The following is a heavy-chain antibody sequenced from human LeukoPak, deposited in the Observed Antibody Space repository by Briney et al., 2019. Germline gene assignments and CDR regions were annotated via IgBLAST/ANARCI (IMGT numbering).Heavy chain of an antibody. Sequence: ASVKVSCKAFGYTFTSYYMHWVRQAPGQGLEWMGIINPNAGTTSYAQKFQGRVTVTRDTSTSTVYMELSSLRSEDTAVYYCARDLSGGKLRYFDWLPPDYWGQGTLVTVSS. CDR1: GYTFTSYY. D-gene: IGHD3-9*01. CDR2: INPNAGTT. V-gene: IGHV1-46*01. J-gene: IGHJ4*02. CDR3: ARDLSGGKLRYFDWLPPDY.